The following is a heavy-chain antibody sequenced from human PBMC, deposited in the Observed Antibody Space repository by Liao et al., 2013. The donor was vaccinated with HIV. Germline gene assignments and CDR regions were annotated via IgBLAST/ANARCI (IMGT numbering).Heavy chain of an antibody. CDR2: IYYSGST. V-gene: IGHV4-59*01. J-gene: IGHJ3*01. CDR3: ARALITEDAFDV. CDR1: GDSIDDYY. Sequence: QVQLQESGPVLVKPSETLSLTCSLSGDSIDDYYWGWIRQPAGKGLEWIGYIYYSGSTNYNPSLKSRVTMSIDTSKNQFSLNLSSVTPADTAVYYCARALITEDAFDVWGQGTMVTVS.